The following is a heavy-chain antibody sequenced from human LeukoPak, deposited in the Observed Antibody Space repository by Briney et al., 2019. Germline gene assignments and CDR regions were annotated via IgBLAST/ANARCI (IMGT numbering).Heavy chain of an antibody. J-gene: IGHJ4*02. Sequence: SETLSLTCTVSGGSISSYYWSWIRQPPGKGLEWIGYIYYSGSTNYNPSLKSRVTISVDTSKNQFSLKLSSVTAADTAVYYCARQLKPRYCSGGSCPYYFDYWDQGTLVTVSS. CDR1: GGSISSYY. CDR3: ARQLKPRYCSGGSCPYYFDY. V-gene: IGHV4-59*08. CDR2: IYYSGST. D-gene: IGHD2-15*01.